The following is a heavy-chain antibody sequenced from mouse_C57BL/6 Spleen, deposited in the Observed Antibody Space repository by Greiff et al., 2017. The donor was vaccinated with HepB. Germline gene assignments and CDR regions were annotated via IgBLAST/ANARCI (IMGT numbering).Heavy chain of an antibody. V-gene: IGHV1-82*01. CDR2: IYPGDGDT. D-gene: IGHD1-1*01. J-gene: IGHJ4*01. Sequence: VQLQQSGPELVKPGASVKISCKASGYAFSSSWMNWVKQRPGKGLEWIGRIYPGDGDTNYNGKFKGKATLTADKSSSTAYMQLSSLTSEDSAVYFGARSRDGSSLYYYAMDYWGQGTSVTVSS. CDR3: ARSRDGSSLYYYAMDY. CDR1: GYAFSSSW.